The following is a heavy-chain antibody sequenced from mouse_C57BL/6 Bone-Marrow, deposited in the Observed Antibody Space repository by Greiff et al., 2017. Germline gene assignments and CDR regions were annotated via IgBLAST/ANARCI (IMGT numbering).Heavy chain of an antibody. V-gene: IGHV1-53*01. CDR1: GYTFTSYW. D-gene: IGHD2-5*01. CDR3: ARKDYSNFYYFDY. Sequence: QVQLQQPGTELVKPGASVKLSCKASGYTFTSYWMHWLKQRPGQGLEWIGNINPGNGGTNYNEKFKSKATLTVDKSSSTAYMQLSSLTSEDSAVYYCARKDYSNFYYFDYWGQGTTLTVSS. J-gene: IGHJ2*01. CDR2: INPGNGGT.